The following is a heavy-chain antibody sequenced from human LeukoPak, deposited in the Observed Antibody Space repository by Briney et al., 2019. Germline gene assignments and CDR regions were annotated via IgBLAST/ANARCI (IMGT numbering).Heavy chain of an antibody. J-gene: IGHJ3*02. CDR3: AKLYDSSGYCLDAFDI. Sequence: GGSLRLSCAASGFTFSSYAMSWVRQAPGKGLEWVSAISGSGGSTYYADSVKGRFTISRDNSKNTLYLQMNSLRAEDTAVYYCAKLYDSSGYCLDAFDIWGQGTMVTVSS. CDR1: GFTFSSYA. CDR2: ISGSGGST. V-gene: IGHV3-23*01. D-gene: IGHD3-22*01.